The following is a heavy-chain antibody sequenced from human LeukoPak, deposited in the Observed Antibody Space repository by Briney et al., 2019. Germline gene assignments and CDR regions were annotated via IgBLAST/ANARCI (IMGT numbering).Heavy chain of an antibody. J-gene: IGHJ4*02. D-gene: IGHD3-3*01. CDR1: GFTFSSYA. CDR2: ISGSGGST. Sequence: GGSLRLSWAASGFTFSSYAMSWVRQAPGKGLEWVSAISGSGGSTYYADSVKGRFTISRDNSKNTLYLQMNSLRAEDTAVYYCAKALERVTIFGVVILYFDYWAREPWSPSPQ. V-gene: IGHV3-23*01. CDR3: AKALERVTIFGVVILYFDY.